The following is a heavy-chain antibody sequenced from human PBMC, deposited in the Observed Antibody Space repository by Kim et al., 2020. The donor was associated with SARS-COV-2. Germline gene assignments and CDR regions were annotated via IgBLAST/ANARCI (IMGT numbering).Heavy chain of an antibody. D-gene: IGHD1-26*01. CDR1: GYIFSHYW. Sequence: GESLKISCEASGYIFSHYWIAWARQMPGKGLEWMGIIYPDDSDTKYRPSFQGQVTISADKSSGVAYLQWTTLKASDTAMYYCARREYDGSWMGGYYFDYWGQGTLVTVSS. J-gene: IGHJ4*02. V-gene: IGHV5-51*01. CDR3: ARREYDGSWMGGYYFDY. CDR2: IYPDDSDT.